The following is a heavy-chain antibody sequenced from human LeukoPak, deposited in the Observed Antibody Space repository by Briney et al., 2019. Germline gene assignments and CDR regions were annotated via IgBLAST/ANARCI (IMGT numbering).Heavy chain of an antibody. CDR1: GGSFSGYY. Sequence: PSETLSLTCAVYGGSFSGYYWSWIRQPPGKGLEWIGEINHSGSTNYNPSLKSRVTISVDTSKNQFSLKLSSVTAANTAVYYCARVFGMSYVWGSYRPRYFDYWGQGTLVTVSS. D-gene: IGHD3-16*02. CDR3: ARVFGMSYVWGSYRPRYFDY. CDR2: INHSGST. J-gene: IGHJ4*02. V-gene: IGHV4-34*01.